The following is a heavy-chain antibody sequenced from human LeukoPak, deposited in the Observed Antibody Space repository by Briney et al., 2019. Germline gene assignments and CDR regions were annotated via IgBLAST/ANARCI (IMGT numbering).Heavy chain of an antibody. V-gene: IGHV3-23*01. D-gene: IGHD3-22*01. CDR3: ARVPRIVVDTTTTY. CDR2: ISLSGTDT. Sequence: PGGSLRLSCAASGFIFRSYIMSWVRQAPGKGLEWASGISLSGTDTYYADSVKGRFTISRDNSKNTLYLQMNSLRAEDTAVYYCARVPRIVVDTTTTYWGQGTLVTASS. CDR1: GFIFRSYI. J-gene: IGHJ4*02.